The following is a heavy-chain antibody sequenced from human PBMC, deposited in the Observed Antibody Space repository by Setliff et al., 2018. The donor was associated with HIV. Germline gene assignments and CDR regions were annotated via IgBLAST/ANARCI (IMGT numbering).Heavy chain of an antibody. J-gene: IGHJ1*01. V-gene: IGHV3-15*01. CDR1: GFLFHTYW. CDR3: TTDLKGYCSGGSCYEYFQH. Sequence: GGSLRLSCAASGFLFHTYWMSWVRQAPGKGLEWVGFIRSKADGGTTDYAAPVKGRFTISRDDSKNTLYLQMNSLKTEDTAVYYCTTDLKGYCSGGSCYEYFQHWGQGTLVTVSS. CDR2: IRSKADGGTT. D-gene: IGHD2-15*01.